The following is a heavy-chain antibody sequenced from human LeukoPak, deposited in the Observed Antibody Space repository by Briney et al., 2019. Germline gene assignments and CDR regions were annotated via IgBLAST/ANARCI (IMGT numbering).Heavy chain of an antibody. D-gene: IGHD5-12*01. Sequence: ASVKVSCKASGYTFTGYYMHWVRQAPGQGLEWMGRINPNSGGTNYAQKFQGRVTMTRDTSISTAYMELSRLRSDDTAVYYCARVLPSGYDLFYWGQGTLVTVSS. V-gene: IGHV1-2*06. CDR3: ARVLPSGYDLFY. CDR2: INPNSGGT. J-gene: IGHJ4*02. CDR1: GYTFTGYY.